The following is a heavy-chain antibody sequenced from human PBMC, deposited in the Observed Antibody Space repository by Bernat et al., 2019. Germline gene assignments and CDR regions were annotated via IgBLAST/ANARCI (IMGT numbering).Heavy chain of an antibody. CDR2: INAGNGNT. CDR3: ERDMKEGRPKKWFDH. CDR1: GYTFTSYA. V-gene: IGHV1-3*01. Sequence: QVQLVQSGAEVKKPGASVKVSCKASGYTFTSYAMHWVRQAPGQRLEWMGWINAGNGNTKYSQKFQGRVTITRDTSESTAYMELSSLRSEDTAVYYCERDMKEGRPKKWFDHWGQGNLVTVYS. D-gene: IGHD2-15*01. J-gene: IGHJ5*02.